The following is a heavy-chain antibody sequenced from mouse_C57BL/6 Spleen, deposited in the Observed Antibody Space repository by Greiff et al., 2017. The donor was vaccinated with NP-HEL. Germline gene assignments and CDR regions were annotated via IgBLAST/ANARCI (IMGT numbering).Heavy chain of an antibody. V-gene: IGHV1-22*01. CDR2: INPNNGGT. CDR1: GYTFTDYN. CDR3: GHGYYYAMDY. Sequence: EVQLQQSGPELVKPGASVKMSCKASGYTFTDYNMHWVKQSHGKSLEWIGYINPNNGGTSYNKKFKGKTTLTGNKSSSTAYMELRSLTSEDSAVYYCGHGYYYAMDYWGQGTSVTVSS. J-gene: IGHJ4*01. D-gene: IGHD2-2*01.